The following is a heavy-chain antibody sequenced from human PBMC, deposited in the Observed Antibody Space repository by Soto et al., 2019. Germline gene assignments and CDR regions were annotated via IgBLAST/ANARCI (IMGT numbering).Heavy chain of an antibody. CDR3: ARDTSGYPTPYYYYGMDV. CDR2: IIPILGIA. J-gene: IGHJ6*02. V-gene: IGHV1-69*04. Sequence: ASVKVSCKASGGTFSSYTISWVRQAPGQGLEWMGRIIPILGIANYAQKFQGRVTITADKSTSTAYMELSSLRSEDTAVYYCARDTSGYPTPYYYYGMDVWSRGTTVTVSS. CDR1: GGTFSSYT. D-gene: IGHD5-12*01.